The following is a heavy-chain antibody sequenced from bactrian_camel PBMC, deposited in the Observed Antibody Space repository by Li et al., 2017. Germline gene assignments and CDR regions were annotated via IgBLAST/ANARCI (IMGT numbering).Heavy chain of an antibody. Sequence: HVQLVESGGGSVQAGGSLRLSCVASGYTFSGTCMGWFRQAPGKEREGVACIEFGSTFYGDSVWGRFAISKDNTRNTLYLKMESLKPEDTAMYYCASDPYHIRCRGANWDRGPRSPSP. J-gene: IGHJ4*01. V-gene: IGHV3S63*01. CDR1: GYTFSGTC. D-gene: IGHD7*01. CDR2: IEFGST.